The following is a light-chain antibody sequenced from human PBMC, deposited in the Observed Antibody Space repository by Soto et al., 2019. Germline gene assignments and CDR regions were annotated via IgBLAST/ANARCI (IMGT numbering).Light chain of an antibody. J-gene: IGKJ1*01. CDR3: QQSSNWPRT. Sequence: EIVLTQSPATLSVSPGERATLSCRASQTVYSNLAWYQQKPGQAPRLLIYGASTRATGIPARFSGSGSGTEFTLTISSLESEDFAVYYCQQSSNWPRTFGQGTKVDI. V-gene: IGKV3-15*01. CDR2: GAS. CDR1: QTVYSN.